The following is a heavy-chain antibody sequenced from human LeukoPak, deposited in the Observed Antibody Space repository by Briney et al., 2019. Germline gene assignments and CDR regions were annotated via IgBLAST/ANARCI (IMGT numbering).Heavy chain of an antibody. CDR2: IYPSGGT. CDR3: ARRIVAGATNSHWFDP. Sequence: SETLSFTCTVSGSPIDSYYWSWIRLPPGKGLEWIGYIYPSGGTHYNPSLLSRVSMSVDTSKNQFSLKVRSATAADTAVYFCARRIVAGATNSHWFDPWGQGTLVTVSS. V-gene: IGHV4-4*09. J-gene: IGHJ5*02. D-gene: IGHD2-21*01. CDR1: GSPIDSYY.